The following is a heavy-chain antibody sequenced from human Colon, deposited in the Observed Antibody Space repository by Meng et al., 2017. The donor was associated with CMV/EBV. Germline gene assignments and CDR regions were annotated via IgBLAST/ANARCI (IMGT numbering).Heavy chain of an antibody. V-gene: IGHV1-2*02. Sequence: QVLMVQSGAGVKKPGASVQVSCKASGYTFTGYYRHWVRQAPGQGLEWMGWINPNSGGTNYAQKFQGRVTMTRDTSISTAYMELSRLRSDDTAVYYCARDLRVWFGEFKNWGQGTLVTVSS. J-gene: IGHJ4*02. D-gene: IGHD3-10*01. CDR1: GYTFTGYY. CDR3: ARDLRVWFGEFKN. CDR2: INPNSGGT.